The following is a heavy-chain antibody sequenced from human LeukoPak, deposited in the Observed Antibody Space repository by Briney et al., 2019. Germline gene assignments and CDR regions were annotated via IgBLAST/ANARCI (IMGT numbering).Heavy chain of an antibody. J-gene: IGHJ4*02. CDR2: IYSGGST. D-gene: IGHD3-10*01. V-gene: IGHV3-53*01. CDR1: GFTFSTYS. CDR3: ARVTNYGSGSYYTVGYFDY. Sequence: GGSLRLSCAASGFTFSTYSMNWVRQAPGKGLEWVSVIYSGGSTYYADSVKGRFTISRDNSKNTLYLQMNSLRAEDTAVYYCARVTNYGSGSYYTVGYFDYWGQGTLVTVSS.